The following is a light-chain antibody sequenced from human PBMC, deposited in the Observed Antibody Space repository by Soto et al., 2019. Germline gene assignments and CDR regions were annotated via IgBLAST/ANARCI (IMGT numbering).Light chain of an antibody. Sequence: SLATLSLKKKERATLSCRASQSVSSNLAGYQQKPDQAPRLLTYGASPRATGIPARFSASGSGTEFTLTIICLQSEDVAVDCSQVYGILPRT. V-gene: IGKV3-15*01. CDR2: GAS. CDR3: QVYGILPRT. CDR1: QSVSSN. J-gene: IGKJ1*01.